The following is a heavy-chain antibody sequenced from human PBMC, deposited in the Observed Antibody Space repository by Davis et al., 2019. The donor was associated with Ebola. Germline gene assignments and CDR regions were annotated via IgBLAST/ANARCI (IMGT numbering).Heavy chain of an antibody. D-gene: IGHD6-6*01. CDR3: AKEDYSSSSRSDHSYVFGMDV. Sequence: GESLKISCAASGFTFSTYGMHWVRQAPVKGLEWVSFIRYDGTDKYNADSVKGRFTISRDNSKNTLYLQMNNLRVEDTAVYYCAKEDYSSSSRSDHSYVFGMDVWGQGTTVSVSS. V-gene: IGHV3-30*02. CDR2: IRYDGTDK. J-gene: IGHJ6*02. CDR1: GFTFSTYG.